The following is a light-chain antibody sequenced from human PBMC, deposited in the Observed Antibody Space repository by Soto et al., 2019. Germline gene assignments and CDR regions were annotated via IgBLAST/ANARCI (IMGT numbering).Light chain of an antibody. J-gene: IGKJ5*01. CDR3: QQYGSSPIT. CDR1: HSVDSN. Sequence: EIEMTQSPATLSVSPGEGATLSCRASHSVDSNLAWYQQKPGQAPRLLIYDASSRASGISDRFSGSGSGTDFTLTISRLEPEDFGVYYCQQYGSSPITFGQGTRLEIK. V-gene: IGKV3-20*01. CDR2: DAS.